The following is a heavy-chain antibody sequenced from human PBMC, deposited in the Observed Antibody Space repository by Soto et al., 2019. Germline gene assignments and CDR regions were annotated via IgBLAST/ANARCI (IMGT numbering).Heavy chain of an antibody. Sequence: KPSETLSLTCTVSGGSISSGGYYWSWIRQHPGKGLEWIGYIYYSGSTYYNPSLKSRVTISVDTSKNQFSLKLSSVAAADTAVYYCARGRYSSSWYVDYWGQGTLVTVS. J-gene: IGHJ4*02. CDR1: GGSISSGGYY. CDR2: IYYSGST. V-gene: IGHV4-31*03. CDR3: ARGRYSSSWYVDY. D-gene: IGHD6-13*01.